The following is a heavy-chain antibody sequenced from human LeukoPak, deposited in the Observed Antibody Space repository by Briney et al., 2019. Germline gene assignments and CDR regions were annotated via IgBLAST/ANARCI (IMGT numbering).Heavy chain of an antibody. CDR2: ILFSGNT. CDR3: ARSRSAFGGVIADFDY. CDR1: GGSISRYY. J-gene: IGHJ4*02. D-gene: IGHD3-16*02. Sequence: SETLSLTCTVSGGSISRYYWTWIRQPPGKGLEWIGYILFSGNTNYNPSFKSRVTISIDTSRSRFSLKLSSVTAADTAVYYCARSRSAFGGVIADFDYWGQGTLVTVSS. V-gene: IGHV4-59*01.